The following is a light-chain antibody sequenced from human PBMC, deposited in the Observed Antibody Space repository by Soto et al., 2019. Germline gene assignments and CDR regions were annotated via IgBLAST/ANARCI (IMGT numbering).Light chain of an antibody. J-gene: IGKJ4*01. CDR2: AAS. CDR1: QGINSW. Sequence: DIPMTQSPSSVSASVGDRVTITCRASQGINSWLAWYQQKPGKAPKLLIYAASILESGVPSRFSGSGSGADFTLPISSLQPEDFATYYCQQTNSLPRTFGGGTKVDIK. CDR3: QQTNSLPRT. V-gene: IGKV1-12*01.